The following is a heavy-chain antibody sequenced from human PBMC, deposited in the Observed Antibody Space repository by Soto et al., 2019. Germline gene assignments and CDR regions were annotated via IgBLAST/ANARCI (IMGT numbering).Heavy chain of an antibody. CDR3: AKDQGLWFGELPDY. J-gene: IGHJ4*02. CDR1: GFTFSSYG. Sequence: GGSLRLSCAASGFTFSSYGMHWVRQAPGKGLEWVAVISYDGSNKYYADSVKGRFTISRDNSKNTLYLQMNSLRAEDTAVYYCAKDQGLWFGELPDYWGQGTLVTVSS. V-gene: IGHV3-30*18. CDR2: ISYDGSNK. D-gene: IGHD3-10*01.